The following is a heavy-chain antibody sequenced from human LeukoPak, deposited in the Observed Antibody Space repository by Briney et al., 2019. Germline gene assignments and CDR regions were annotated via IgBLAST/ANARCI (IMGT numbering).Heavy chain of an antibody. V-gene: IGHV4-59*01. Sequence: SETLSLTCTVSGGPISSYYWSWLRQPPGKGLEWIGYIYYSGGTSYNPSLKSRVTISIDTSKNQFSLRRSSVTAADTAVYYCAREGHIWFGDLGNVWGEGTTVTVSS. CDR2: IYYSGGT. CDR3: AREGHIWFGDLGNV. D-gene: IGHD3-10*01. J-gene: IGHJ6*04. CDR1: GGPISSYY.